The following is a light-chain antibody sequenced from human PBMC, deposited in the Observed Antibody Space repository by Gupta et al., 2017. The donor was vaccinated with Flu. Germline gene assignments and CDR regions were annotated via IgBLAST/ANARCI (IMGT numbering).Light chain of an antibody. CDR1: QSSDSW. V-gene: IGKV1-5*03. CDR3: QQDRSSPWT. CDR2: KAS. Sequence: PSTMSASVGDRVTITCLASQSSDSWLAWYQQKPGKAPKLLIYKASNLESGVPSRFSGSGSGTEFTLTISSLQPDDFATYYCQQDRSSPWTFGEGTTVEIK. J-gene: IGKJ1*01.